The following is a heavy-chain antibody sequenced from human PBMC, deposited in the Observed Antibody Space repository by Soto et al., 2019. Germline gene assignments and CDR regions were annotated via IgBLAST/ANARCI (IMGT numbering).Heavy chain of an antibody. J-gene: IGHJ4*02. CDR2: ISGSGGST. CDR3: AKEVQADYDFWSGYPAPGDY. Sequence: GYLRLSCAASGFTFSSYAMSWVRQAPGKGLEWVSAISGSGGSTYYADSVKGRFTISRDNSKNTLYLQMNSLRAEDTAVYYCAKEVQADYDFWSGYPAPGDYWGQGTLVTVSS. CDR1: GFTFSSYA. V-gene: IGHV3-23*01. D-gene: IGHD3-3*01.